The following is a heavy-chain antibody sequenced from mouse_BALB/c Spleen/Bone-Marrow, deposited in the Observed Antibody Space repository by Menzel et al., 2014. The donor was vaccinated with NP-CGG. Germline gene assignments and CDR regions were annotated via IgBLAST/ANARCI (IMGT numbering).Heavy chain of an antibody. Sequence: LMVSRLELLNPGASVMISSHSTGYTFSSYWIEWVKQRPGHGLEWIGEILPGSGSTKYNEKFKGKASFTADTSSNTAYMQLISLTSEDSAVYYCARCYYGSSYFAYWSQGTLVTISA. CDR1: GYTFSSYW. CDR3: ARCYYGSSYFAY. V-gene: IGHV1-9*01. D-gene: IGHD1-1*01. CDR2: ILPGSGST. J-gene: IGHJ3*01.